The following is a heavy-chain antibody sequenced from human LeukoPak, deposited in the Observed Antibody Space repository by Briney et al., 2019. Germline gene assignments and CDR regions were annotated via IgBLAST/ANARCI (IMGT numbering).Heavy chain of an antibody. V-gene: IGHV3-7*04. CDR1: GFTFSSYW. J-gene: IGHJ4*02. CDR2: IKQDGSEK. Sequence: GGSLRLSCAASGFTFSSYWMTWVRQAPGKGLEWVANIKQDGSEKYYVDSVKGRFTISKDNAKNSLYLQMNSLRAEDTAVYYCARDLRGYYPRHLDCWGQGTLVTVSS. CDR3: ARDLRGYYPRHLDC. D-gene: IGHD3-22*01.